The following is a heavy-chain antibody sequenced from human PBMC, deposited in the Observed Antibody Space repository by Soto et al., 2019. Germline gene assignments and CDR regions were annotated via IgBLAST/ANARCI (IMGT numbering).Heavy chain of an antibody. CDR1: GFTFSSYA. Sequence: QVQLVESGGGVVQPGRSLRLSCAASGFTFSSYAMHWVRQAPGKGLEWVAVIGYDGGIEDYADSVNGRFTISRDPSKNALYLQMNSLRTEDTAVYYCARVNGGNSGANDYWGQGPLVTVSS. CDR3: ARVNGGNSGANDY. V-gene: IGHV3-30-3*01. J-gene: IGHJ4*02. D-gene: IGHD2-21*02. CDR2: IGYDGGIE.